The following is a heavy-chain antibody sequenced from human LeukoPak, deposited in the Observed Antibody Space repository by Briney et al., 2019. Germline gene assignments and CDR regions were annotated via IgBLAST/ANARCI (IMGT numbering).Heavy chain of an antibody. Sequence: ASVTVSCKASGYTFTSYGISWVRQAPGQGLEWMGWISAYNGNTNYAQKLQGRVTMTTDTSTSTAYMELRSLRSDDTAVYYCARAEYSRPHFDYWGQGTLVTVSS. D-gene: IGHD6-6*01. CDR2: ISAYNGNT. CDR1: GYTFTSYG. CDR3: ARAEYSRPHFDY. V-gene: IGHV1-18*01. J-gene: IGHJ4*02.